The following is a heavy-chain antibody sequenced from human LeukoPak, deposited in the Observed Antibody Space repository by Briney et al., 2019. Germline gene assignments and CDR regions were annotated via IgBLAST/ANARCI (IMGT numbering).Heavy chain of an antibody. Sequence: ASVKVSCKASGYTFTSYGISWVRQAPGQGLEWMGWISAYNGNTNYAQKLQGRVTMTTDTSTSTAYMELRSLRSDDTAVYYCARDPHTLYDSSGFDYWDQGTLVTVSS. D-gene: IGHD3-22*01. CDR3: ARDPHTLYDSSGFDY. CDR1: GYTFTSYG. V-gene: IGHV1-18*01. CDR2: ISAYNGNT. J-gene: IGHJ4*02.